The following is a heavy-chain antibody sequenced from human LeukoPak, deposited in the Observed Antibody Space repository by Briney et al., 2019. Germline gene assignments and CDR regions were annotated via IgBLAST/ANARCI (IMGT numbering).Heavy chain of an antibody. CDR2: IDPRSGGT. J-gene: IGHJ4*02. CDR1: GYSFTKYY. D-gene: IGHD2-21*02. Sequence: ASVKVSCKASGYSFTKYYVHWVRQAPGQGLEWMGVIDPRSGGTTYAQKFQGRVTMTRDTSTSTVYMELSSLRSEDTAVYYCARDNEIVVVTAPMGYFDYWGQGTLVTVSS. V-gene: IGHV1-46*01. CDR3: ARDNEIVVVTAPMGYFDY.